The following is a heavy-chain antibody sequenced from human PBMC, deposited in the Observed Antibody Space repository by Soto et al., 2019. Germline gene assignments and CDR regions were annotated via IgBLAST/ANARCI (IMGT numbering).Heavy chain of an antibody. CDR1: GFTFSNYW. CDR2: IKSDGSIT. Sequence: EVQLVESGGGLVQPGGSLRLSCAVSGFTFSNYWMHWVRQAPGKGLVWVSRIKSDGSITTYADSVKGRFTISRDNAKNTLYLQMNNVRAEDTAVYYCARASGNYFFDYWCQGTLVTVSS. J-gene: IGHJ4*02. D-gene: IGHD1-26*01. CDR3: ARASGNYFFDY. V-gene: IGHV3-74*01.